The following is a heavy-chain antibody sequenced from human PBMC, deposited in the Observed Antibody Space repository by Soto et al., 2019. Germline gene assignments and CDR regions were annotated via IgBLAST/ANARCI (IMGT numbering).Heavy chain of an antibody. D-gene: IGHD3-16*01. CDR2: ISYDGSNK. J-gene: IGHJ4*02. Sequence: GGSLRLSCAASGFTFSSYAMHWVRQAPGKGLEWVAVISYDGSNKYYADSVKGRFTISRDNSKNTLYLQMNSLRAEDTAVYYCASLPLYYLEVSRVDYWGQGTLVTVSS. V-gene: IGHV3-30-3*01. CDR1: GFTFSSYA. CDR3: ASLPLYYLEVSRVDY.